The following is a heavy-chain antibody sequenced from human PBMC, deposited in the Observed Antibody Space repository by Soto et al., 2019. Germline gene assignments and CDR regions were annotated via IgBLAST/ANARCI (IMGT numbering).Heavy chain of an antibody. J-gene: IGHJ6*02. V-gene: IGHV3-30*18. CDR1: GFTVSSNY. D-gene: IGHD2-2*01. CDR2: ISYDGSNK. Sequence: PGGSLRLSCAASGFTVSSNYMSWVRQAPAKGLEWVAVISYDGSNKYYADSVKGRLTISRDNSKNTLYLQMNSLRTEDTAMYYCAKGQHCSSTSCYFYYYGMDVWGQGTTVTVSS. CDR3: AKGQHCSSTSCYFYYYGMDV.